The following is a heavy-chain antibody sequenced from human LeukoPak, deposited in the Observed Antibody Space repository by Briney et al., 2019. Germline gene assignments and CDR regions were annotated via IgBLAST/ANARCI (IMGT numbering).Heavy chain of an antibody. CDR3: ARVLYCSGGSCYHFEF. CDR1: GGSISSGGYY. V-gene: IGHV4-31*03. CDR2: IYYSGST. Sequence: SETLSLTCTVSGGSISSGGYYWSWIRQHPGKGLEWIGYIYYSGSTYYNPSLKSRVTISVDTSKNQFSLKLSSVTAADTAVYYCARVLYCSGGSCYHFEFWGQGTLVTVSS. D-gene: IGHD2-15*01. J-gene: IGHJ4*02.